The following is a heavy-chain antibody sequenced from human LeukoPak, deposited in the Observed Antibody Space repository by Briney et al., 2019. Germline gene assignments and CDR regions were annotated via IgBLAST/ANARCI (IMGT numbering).Heavy chain of an antibody. CDR2: FDPEDAET. CDR1: GYTLTELS. CDR3: ATVPYSSSSGAFGY. Sequence: ASVKVSCKVSGYTLTELSMHWVRQAPGKWLEWMGGFDPEDAETIYAQKFQGRVTMTEDTSTDTAYMELSSLRSEDTAVYYCATVPYSSSSGAFGYWGQGTPVTVSS. V-gene: IGHV1-24*01. J-gene: IGHJ4*02. D-gene: IGHD6-6*01.